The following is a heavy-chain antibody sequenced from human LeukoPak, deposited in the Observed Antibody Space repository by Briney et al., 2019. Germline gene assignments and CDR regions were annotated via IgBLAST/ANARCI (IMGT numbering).Heavy chain of an antibody. CDR1: GYSISSGYY. Sequence: KPSETLSLTCTVSGYSISSGYYWGWIRQPPGKGLEWIGSIYHSGSTYYNPSLKSRVTISVDTSKNQFSLKLSSVTAADTAVYYCAREEDTAMYWGQGTLVTVSS. CDR2: IYHSGST. V-gene: IGHV4-38-2*02. J-gene: IGHJ4*02. D-gene: IGHD5-18*01. CDR3: AREEDTAMY.